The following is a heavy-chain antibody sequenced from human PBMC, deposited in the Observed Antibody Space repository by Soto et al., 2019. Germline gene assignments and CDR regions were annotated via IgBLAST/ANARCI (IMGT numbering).Heavy chain of an antibody. Sequence: SETLSLTCAVYGGSFSGYYWSWIRQPPGKGLEWIGEINHSGSTNYNPSLKSRVTISVDTSKNQFSLKLSSVTAADTAVYYCARGSITTFGVVPHAIDVWGQGTTVTVSS. V-gene: IGHV4-34*01. CDR2: INHSGST. CDR1: GGSFSGYY. J-gene: IGHJ6*02. CDR3: ARGSITTFGVVPHAIDV. D-gene: IGHD3-3*01.